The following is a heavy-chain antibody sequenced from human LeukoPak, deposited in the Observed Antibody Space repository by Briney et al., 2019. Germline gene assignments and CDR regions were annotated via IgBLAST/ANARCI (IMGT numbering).Heavy chain of an antibody. CDR3: ARGGQFHHDAFDI. Sequence: ASVKVSCKASGYTFTSYGISWVRQAPGQGLEWIGWISTYNGYTNYAQKLQGRVTMTTDTSTRTAYMELSSLRSEDTAVYYCARGGQFHHDAFDIWGQGTMVTVSS. D-gene: IGHD5-12*01. V-gene: IGHV1-18*01. CDR1: GYTFTSYG. J-gene: IGHJ3*02. CDR2: ISTYNGYT.